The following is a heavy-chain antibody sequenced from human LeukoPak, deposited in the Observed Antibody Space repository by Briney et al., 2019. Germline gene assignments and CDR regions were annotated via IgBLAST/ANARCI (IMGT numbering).Heavy chain of an antibody. CDR3: ARRSTVGATTGYFDY. CDR1: GGSISIRSFY. J-gene: IGHJ4*02. Sequence: PSETLSLTCTFSGGSISIRSFYWGWIRQPPGQGLEWIGTIYHSGRTYYNPSLMSRVTISGDTSKTQFSLKLTSVTAADTAVYYCARRSTVGATTGYFDYWGQGTLVTVSS. D-gene: IGHD1-26*01. V-gene: IGHV4-39*07. CDR2: IYHSGRT.